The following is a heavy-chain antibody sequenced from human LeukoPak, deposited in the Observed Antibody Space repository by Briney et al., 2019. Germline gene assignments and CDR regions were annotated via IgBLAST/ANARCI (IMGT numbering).Heavy chain of an antibody. CDR2: ISPDETTT. CDR3: ANQAYYGSGSPFDY. V-gene: IGHV3-74*01. CDR1: GFAFSSYW. D-gene: IGHD3-10*01. J-gene: IGHJ4*02. Sequence: PGGSLRLSCAASGFAFSSYWMHWVRQAPGKGLVWVSRISPDETTTNYADSVKGRFTISRDNAKNSLYLQMNSLRAEDTALYYCANQAYYGSGSPFDYWGQGTLVTVSS.